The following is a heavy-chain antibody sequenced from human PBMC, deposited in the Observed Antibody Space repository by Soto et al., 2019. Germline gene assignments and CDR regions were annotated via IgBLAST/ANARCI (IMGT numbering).Heavy chain of an antibody. J-gene: IGHJ4*02. CDR1: GDSINSDKYY. D-gene: IGHD3-9*01. Sequence: QLQLQESGPGLVKPSETLSLTCSVSGDSINSDKYYWGWIRQPPGKGLEWIGSIYFRGNTSYNPSLQTRVTISIDKSKSQFSLKLNSVTAADSAVYFCARLEGLATISYYFDFWGQGALVTVSS. V-gene: IGHV4-39*01. CDR2: IYFRGNT. CDR3: ARLEGLATISYYFDF.